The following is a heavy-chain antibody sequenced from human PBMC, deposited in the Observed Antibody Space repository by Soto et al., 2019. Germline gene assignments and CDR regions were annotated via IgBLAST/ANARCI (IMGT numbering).Heavy chain of an antibody. CDR2: INPNSGGT. CDR3: ARGIAARPPENWFDP. Sequence: GASVKVSCTASGYTFTGYYMHWVRQAPGQGLEWMGWINPNSGGTNYAQKFQGWVTMTRDTSISTAYMELSRLRSDDTAVYYCARGIAARPPENWFDPWGQGTLVTVSS. D-gene: IGHD6-6*01. V-gene: IGHV1-2*04. CDR1: GYTFTGYY. J-gene: IGHJ5*02.